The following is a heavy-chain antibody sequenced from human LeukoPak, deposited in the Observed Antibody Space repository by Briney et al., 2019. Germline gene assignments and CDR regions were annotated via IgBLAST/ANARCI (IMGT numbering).Heavy chain of an antibody. D-gene: IGHD3-10*01. J-gene: IGHJ4*02. CDR3: ARQLVRGVIPIDY. CDR2: IYYSGSI. CDR1: GGSISSSSYY. V-gene: IGHV4-39*01. Sequence: SETLSLTCTVSGGSISSSSYYWGWIRQPPGKGLEWIGSIYYSGSIYYNPSLKSRVTISVDTSKNQFSLKLSSVTAADTAVYYCARQLVRGVIPIDYWGQGTLVTVSS.